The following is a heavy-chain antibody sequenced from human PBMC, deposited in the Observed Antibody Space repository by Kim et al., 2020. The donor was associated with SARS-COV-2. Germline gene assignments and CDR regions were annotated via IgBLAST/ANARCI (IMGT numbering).Heavy chain of an antibody. Sequence: GGSLRLSCAASGFTFSNAWMSWVRQAPGKGLDWVGRIKSKTDGGTTDFAAPVKGRFTISRDDSKNTLYLQMNSLKTEDTAVYYCTTLPRDYYDSSGYIDYWAQGTLVTVSS. J-gene: IGHJ4*02. CDR2: IKSKTDGGTT. D-gene: IGHD3-22*01. V-gene: IGHV3-15*01. CDR3: TTLPRDYYDSSGYIDY. CDR1: GFTFSNAW.